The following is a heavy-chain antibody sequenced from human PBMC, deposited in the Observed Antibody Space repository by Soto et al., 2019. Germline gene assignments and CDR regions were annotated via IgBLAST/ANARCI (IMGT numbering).Heavy chain of an antibody. CDR2: IKFDASEK. CDR1: GFTFDIYW. D-gene: IGHD2-21*02. CDR3: AKGAFTDRGDDYFDY. J-gene: IGHJ4*02. V-gene: IGHV3-7*03. Sequence: GGSLRLSCAASGFTFDIYWMSWVRQAPGKGLEWVATIKFDASEKKYVDSEKGRFTISRDNSKNTLYLQLNSLRFEDTAVYYCAKGAFTDRGDDYFDYWGPGTLVTVSS.